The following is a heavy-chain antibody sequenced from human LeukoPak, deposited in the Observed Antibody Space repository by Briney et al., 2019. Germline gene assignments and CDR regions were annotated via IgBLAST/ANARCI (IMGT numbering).Heavy chain of an antibody. V-gene: IGHV4-61*02. CDR3: AREEDSSGYYYYFDY. CDR1: GGSISSGRYY. CDR2: IYTSGST. D-gene: IGHD3-22*01. Sequence: SETLSLTCTVSGGSISSGRYYWSWIRQPAGKGLEWIGRIYTSGSTNYNPSLKSRVTISVDTSKNQYSLKLSSVTAADTAVYYCAREEDSSGYYYYFDYWGQGTLVTVSS. J-gene: IGHJ4*02.